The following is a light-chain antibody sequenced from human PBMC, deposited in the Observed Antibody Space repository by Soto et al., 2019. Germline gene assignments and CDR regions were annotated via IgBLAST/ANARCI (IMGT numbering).Light chain of an antibody. V-gene: IGKV3D-20*02. Sequence: EIVLTQSPGTLSLSPGERATLSCRASQSVSSSYLAWYQQKPGQAPRLLIYGASSRATGIPDRFSGSGSGTEFTLTISSLQSEDFAVYYCQQLTDWPPQWTFGQGTKVDIK. CDR2: GAS. CDR3: QQLTDWPPQWT. J-gene: IGKJ1*01. CDR1: QSVSSSY.